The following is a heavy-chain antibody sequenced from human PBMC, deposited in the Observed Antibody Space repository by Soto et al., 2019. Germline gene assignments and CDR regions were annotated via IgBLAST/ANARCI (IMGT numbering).Heavy chain of an antibody. J-gene: IGHJ4*02. D-gene: IGHD6-6*01. CDR2: ISGRGVDYT. CDR1: GFTFSSYS. Sequence: EVQLLESGGALVQPGGSLRLSCEASGFTFSSYSMAWVRQAPGKGPEWVSSISGRGVDYTFYTDSVKGRFAISRDNSENTLNLQMNNLRDEDTATYYCAKYRVTCTYSSSEFDHWGQGTLVSVSS. CDR3: AKYRVTCTYSSSEFDH. V-gene: IGHV3-23*01.